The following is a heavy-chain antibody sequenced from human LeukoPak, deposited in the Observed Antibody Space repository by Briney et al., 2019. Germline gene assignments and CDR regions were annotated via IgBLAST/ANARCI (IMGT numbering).Heavy chain of an antibody. J-gene: IGHJ6*02. Sequence: GGSLRLSCAASGITFSSYEMNWVRQAPGKGLEWVSYISSGGNTIYYADSVKGRFTISRDNAKNSLYLQMNSLRAEDTAVYYCARGGGYYGSGSLHYYYYGMDVWGQGTTVTVSS. CDR3: ARGGGYYGSGSLHYYYYGMDV. D-gene: IGHD3-10*01. V-gene: IGHV3-48*03. CDR2: ISSGGNTI. CDR1: GITFSSYE.